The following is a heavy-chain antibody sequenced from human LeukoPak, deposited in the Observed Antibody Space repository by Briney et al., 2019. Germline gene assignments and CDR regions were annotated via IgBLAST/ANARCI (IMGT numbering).Heavy chain of an antibody. D-gene: IGHD3-22*01. V-gene: IGHV3-23*01. J-gene: IGHJ4*02. CDR2: ISGSGGRT. CDR3: AKDPSRRGYYDRQYYFDY. Sequence: QSGGSLRLSCAASGFTFSSYGMSWVRKAPGKGLEWVSAISGSGGRTYYADSVKGRFTISRDNSKNTLYLQMNSLRAEDTAVYYCAKDPSRRGYYDRQYYFDYWGQGTLVTVSS. CDR1: GFTFSSYG.